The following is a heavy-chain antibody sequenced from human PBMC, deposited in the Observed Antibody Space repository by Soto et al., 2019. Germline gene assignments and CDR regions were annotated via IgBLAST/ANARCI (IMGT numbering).Heavy chain of an antibody. J-gene: IGHJ4*02. D-gene: IGHD5-18*01. CDR3: ASSVDTAMVTFDY. CDR2: IYYSGST. V-gene: IGHV4-30-4*01. Sequence: KPXGTLSLTCTVSGGSISSGDYYGSWIRQPPGKGLEWIGYIYYSGSTYYNPSLKSRVTISVDTSKNQFSLKLSSVTAADTAVYYCASSVDTAMVTFDYWGQGTLVTVSS. CDR1: GGSISSGDYY.